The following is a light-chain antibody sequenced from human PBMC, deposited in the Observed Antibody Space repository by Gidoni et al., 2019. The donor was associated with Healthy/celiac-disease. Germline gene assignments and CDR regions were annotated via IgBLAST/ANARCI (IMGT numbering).Light chain of an antibody. V-gene: IGKV1-5*01. CDR3: QQYNSYSS. Sequence: DIQMTQSPSTLSASVGDRVTINCRARQSISSWLSWYQQKPGKAPKLLIYDASSLESGVPSRFSGSGSGTEFTLTISSLQPDDFATYYCQQYNSYSSFGQXTKVEIK. J-gene: IGKJ1*01. CDR1: QSISSW. CDR2: DAS.